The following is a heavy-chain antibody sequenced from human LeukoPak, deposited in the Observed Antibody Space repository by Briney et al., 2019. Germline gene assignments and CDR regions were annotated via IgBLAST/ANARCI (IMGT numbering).Heavy chain of an antibody. J-gene: IGHJ4*02. CDR1: GGSISSSNW. D-gene: IGHD6-13*01. V-gene: IGHV4-4*02. CDR2: IYHSGST. CDR3: ARGQQLVPYFDY. Sequence: SETLSLTCAVSGGSISSSNWWSWVRQPPGKGPELIGEIYHSGSTNYNPSLKSRVTISVDKSKNQFSLKLSSVTAADTAVYYCARGQQLVPYFDYWGQGTLVTVSS.